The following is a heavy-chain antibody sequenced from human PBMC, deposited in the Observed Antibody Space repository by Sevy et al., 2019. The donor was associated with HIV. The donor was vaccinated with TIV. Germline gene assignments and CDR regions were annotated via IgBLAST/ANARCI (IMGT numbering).Heavy chain of an antibody. J-gene: IGHJ3*02. D-gene: IGHD6-19*01. CDR2: ISGSGGSA. CDR3: AKARWLAPNDAFDI. Sequence: GGSLRLSCEGSGFTFSSHAMSWVRQAPGKGLEWVSGISGSGGSAYYADSRKGRFTISRDNSKNTLYLQMNSLRAEDTAVYYCAKARWLAPNDAFDIWGQGTMVTVSS. CDR1: GFTFSSHA. V-gene: IGHV3-23*01.